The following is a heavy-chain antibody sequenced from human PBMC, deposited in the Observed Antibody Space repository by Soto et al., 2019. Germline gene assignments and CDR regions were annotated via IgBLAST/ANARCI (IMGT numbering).Heavy chain of an antibody. D-gene: IGHD3-3*01. CDR1: GGSVNGYY. CDR2: INHTGGT. V-gene: IGHV4-34*01. J-gene: IGHJ5*02. CDR3: ATRITVFGLLIPPFDP. Sequence: SETLSLTCAVYGGSVNGYYWNWIRQPPGKGLEWIGEINHTGGTHCNPSLKSRVTMSVDTSKNQFSLRLSSVTAADTAIYYCATRITVFGLLIPPFDPWGQGTQVTVSS.